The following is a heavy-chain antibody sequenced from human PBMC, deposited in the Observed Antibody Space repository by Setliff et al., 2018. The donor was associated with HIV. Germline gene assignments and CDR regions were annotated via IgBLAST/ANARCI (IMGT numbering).Heavy chain of an antibody. CDR1: GFTLSHHE. Sequence: PGGSLRLSCVASGFTLSHHEMSWVRQAPGKGLEWVAYISSSSSYTHYADSVKGRFTISRDNVKNSLYLQMNSLRAEDTAVYYCARDNGRYFDRGWFDPWGQGALVTVSS. V-gene: IGHV3-11*06. CDR2: ISSSSSYT. CDR3: ARDNGRYFDRGWFDP. D-gene: IGHD3-9*01. J-gene: IGHJ5*02.